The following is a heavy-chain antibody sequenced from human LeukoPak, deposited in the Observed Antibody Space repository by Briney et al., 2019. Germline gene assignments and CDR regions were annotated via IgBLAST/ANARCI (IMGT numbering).Heavy chain of an antibody. Sequence: ASVKVSCKASGYTFTGYYMHWVRQAPGQGLEWMGWINPNSGGTNYAQKFQGRVTMTRDTSISTAYMGLSRLRSDDTAVYYCARECNYYDSSGCFDYWGQGTLVTVSS. CDR2: INPNSGGT. J-gene: IGHJ4*02. V-gene: IGHV1-2*02. CDR1: GYTFTGYY. D-gene: IGHD3-22*01. CDR3: ARECNYYDSSGCFDY.